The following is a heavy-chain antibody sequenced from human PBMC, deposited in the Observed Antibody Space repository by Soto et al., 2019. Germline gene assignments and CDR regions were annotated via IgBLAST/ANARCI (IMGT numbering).Heavy chain of an antibody. CDR2: INHSGGT. D-gene: IGHD3-22*01. V-gene: IGHV4-34*01. CDR1: GGSFSAYY. Sequence: SETLSLTCAVYGGSFSAYYWSWIRQPPGKGLEWIGEINHSGGTSYNPSLKSRVTISVDTSKSQFSLKLTSVTAADRAVYYCARGSVDTVDSSGFYEYWGKGTPVTVSS. CDR3: ARGSVDTVDSSGFYEY. J-gene: IGHJ4*02.